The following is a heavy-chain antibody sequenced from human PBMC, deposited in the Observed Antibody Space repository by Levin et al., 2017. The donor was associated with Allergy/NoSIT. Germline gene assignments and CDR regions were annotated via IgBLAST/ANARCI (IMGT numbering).Heavy chain of an antibody. D-gene: IGHD3-10*01. CDR2: IYYSGST. V-gene: IGHV4-59*01. CDR1: GGSISSYY. J-gene: IGHJ6*03. CDR3: ARGITMVRGVNYDYYFYYMDV. Sequence: PSETLSLTCTVSGGSISSYYWSWIRQPPGKGLEWIGYIYYSGSTNYNPSLKSRVTISVDTSKNQFSLKLSSVTAADTAVYYCARGITMVRGVNYDYYFYYMDVWGKGTTVTVSS.